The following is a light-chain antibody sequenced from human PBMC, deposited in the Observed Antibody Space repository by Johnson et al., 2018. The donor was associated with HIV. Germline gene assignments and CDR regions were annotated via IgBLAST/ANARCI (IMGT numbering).Light chain of an antibody. CDR3: GTWDTSLSAGYV. J-gene: IGLJ1*01. CDR2: ENN. Sequence: QSVLTQPPSVSAAPGQKVTISCSGSSSHIGKNYVSWYQQLPGTAPKVLIYENNKRPSGIPDRFSGSKSGKSATLGITGLQTGDQADYYCGTWDTSLSAGYVLGTGTKVTVL. V-gene: IGLV1-51*02. CDR1: SSHIGKNY.